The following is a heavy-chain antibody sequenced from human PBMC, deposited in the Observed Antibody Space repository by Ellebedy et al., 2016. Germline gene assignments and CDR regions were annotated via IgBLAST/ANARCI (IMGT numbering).Heavy chain of an antibody. CDR2: TYYSGSN. CDR3: ARDRDTAGL. D-gene: IGHD5-18*01. V-gene: IGHV4-39*07. J-gene: IGHJ3*01. CDR1: GGSISDSSYY. Sequence: SETLSLXXTVSGGSISDSSYYWGWIRQPPGKGLEWIGSTYYSGSNYYNPSLKSRVTISLDTSKNQFFLKLSSVTAADTAVYYCARDRDTAGLWGQGTMVTVSS.